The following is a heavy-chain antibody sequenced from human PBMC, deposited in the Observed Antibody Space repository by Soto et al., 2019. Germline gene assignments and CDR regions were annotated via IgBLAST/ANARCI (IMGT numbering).Heavy chain of an antibody. J-gene: IGHJ6*02. CDR2: VTGSGGST. D-gene: IGHD6-6*01. CDR3: ARRLSSSSKAGMDV. Sequence: EVQLLESGGGLVQPGGSLRLSCAASRFTFSTYSMRWVRQAPGKGLEWVSSVTGSGGSTYYAGSVKGRFSISRDNSKNTLYLQMNSLRAEDSAVYYCARRLSSSSKAGMDVWGQGTTVTVSS. V-gene: IGHV3-23*01. CDR1: RFTFSTYS.